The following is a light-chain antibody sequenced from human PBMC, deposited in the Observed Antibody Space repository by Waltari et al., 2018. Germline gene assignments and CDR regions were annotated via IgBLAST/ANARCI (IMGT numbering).Light chain of an antibody. CDR2: GAS. CDR1: QSVSRS. Sequence: ERATLSCRASQSVSRSLAWYQQKPGHAPRLLIYGASSRATGVPDRFSGSGSGTDFSLTISRLEPEDFAVYYCQHYVRLPVSFGQGTKVEIK. J-gene: IGKJ1*01. CDR3: QHYVRLPVS. V-gene: IGKV3-20*01.